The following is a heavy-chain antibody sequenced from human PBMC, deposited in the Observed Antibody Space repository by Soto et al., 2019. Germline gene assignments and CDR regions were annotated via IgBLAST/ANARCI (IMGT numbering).Heavy chain of an antibody. CDR3: HGYGY. CDR2: IYDTDTT. CDR1: GFSVRANY. Sequence: EVQLVESGGGLIQPGGSLRLSCAVSGFSVRANYMSWVRQAPGKGLEWVSVIYDTDTTYYADSVKGRFIISRDISNHILYLQMNVLRAEDTALYYCHGYGYWGQGTLVTVSS. V-gene: IGHV3-53*01. D-gene: IGHD5-18*01. J-gene: IGHJ4*02.